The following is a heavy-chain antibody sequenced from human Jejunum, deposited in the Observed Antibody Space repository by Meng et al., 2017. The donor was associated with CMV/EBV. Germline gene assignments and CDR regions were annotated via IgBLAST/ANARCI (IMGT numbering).Heavy chain of an antibody. J-gene: IGHJ4*02. D-gene: IGHD3-10*01. CDR2: INAGNGNT. V-gene: IGHV1-3*01. CDR1: GYAFANFT. CDR3: ATDRSGSGLEY. Sequence: SCKASGYAFANFTVYWVRQAPGQRLEWMGWINAGNGNTKYSQKFQGRVTITRDTSASTAYIELSGPRSEDTAVYYCATDRSGSGLEYWGQGTLVTVSS.